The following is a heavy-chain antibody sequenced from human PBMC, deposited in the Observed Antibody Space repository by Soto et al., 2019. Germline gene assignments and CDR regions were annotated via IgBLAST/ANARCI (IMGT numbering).Heavy chain of an antibody. D-gene: IGHD6-6*01. V-gene: IGHV3-7*01. CDR2: ISADGRET. Sequence: PGGSLRLSCAASGFTFSDFWVNWVRQAPGKGLEWVAYISADGRETNHVDSVKGRFTISRDNAKNSLFLQMNSLRAEDTAVYYCARWPRLLDSWGQGTLVTVSS. J-gene: IGHJ4*02. CDR3: ARWPRLLDS. CDR1: GFTFSDFW.